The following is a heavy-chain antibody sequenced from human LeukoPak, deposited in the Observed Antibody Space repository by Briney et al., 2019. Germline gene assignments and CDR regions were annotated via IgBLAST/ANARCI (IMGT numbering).Heavy chain of an antibody. D-gene: IGHD5-18*01. Sequence: ASVKVSCKASGYTFTNYYMHWVRQAPGQGLEWMGIISPSGGGTSYAQKFQGRLTMTRDTSTTTVYMELSSLRSEDTAMYYCAREIGPRQLHLWGSAFDYWGQGTLVTVSS. CDR1: GYTFTNYY. CDR3: AREIGPRQLHLWGSAFDY. J-gene: IGHJ4*02. CDR2: ISPSGGGT. V-gene: IGHV1-46*01.